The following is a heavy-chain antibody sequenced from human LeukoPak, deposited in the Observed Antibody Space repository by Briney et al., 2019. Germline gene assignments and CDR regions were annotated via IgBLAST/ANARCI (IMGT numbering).Heavy chain of an antibody. CDR2: IKEDGSEK. CDR1: GFTFSSYW. V-gene: IGHV3-7*01. Sequence: GGSLRLSCAASGFTFSSYWMSWVRQAPGKGLEWVANIKEDGSEKYYVDSVKGRFTISRDNAKTSLYLQMNSLRAEDTAVYYCARANYDKSGLVDYWGQGTLVTVSS. D-gene: IGHD3-22*01. CDR3: ARANYDKSGLVDY. J-gene: IGHJ4*02.